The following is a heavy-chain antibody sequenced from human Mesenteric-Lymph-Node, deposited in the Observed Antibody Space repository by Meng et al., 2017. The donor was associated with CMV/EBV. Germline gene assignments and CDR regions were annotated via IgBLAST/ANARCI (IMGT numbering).Heavy chain of an antibody. J-gene: IGHJ4*02. CDR1: GYTFTDYY. V-gene: IGHV1-2*02. CDR2: INPNTGVA. D-gene: IGHD3-16*01. Sequence: ASVKVSCKASGYTFTDYYMHWVRQAPGQGLEWMAWINPNTGVAGYAQKFQGRVTVTRDTSISTVYVDLSSLTSDDTAVYYCARGGGAFPGGRFDFWGQGTRVTVSS. CDR3: ARGGGAFPGGRFDF.